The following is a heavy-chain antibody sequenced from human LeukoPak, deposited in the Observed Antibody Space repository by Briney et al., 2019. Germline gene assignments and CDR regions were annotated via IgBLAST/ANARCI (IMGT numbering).Heavy chain of an antibody. D-gene: IGHD5-24*01. Sequence: GASVKVSCKASGGTFSSYAISWVRQAPGQGPEWMGRIIPIFGTANYAQKFQGRVTITTDESTSTAYMELSSLRSEDTAVYYCARDREMATMWGFSAFDIWGQGTMVTVSS. CDR3: ARDREMATMWGFSAFDI. CDR2: IIPIFGTA. J-gene: IGHJ3*02. V-gene: IGHV1-69*05. CDR1: GGTFSSYA.